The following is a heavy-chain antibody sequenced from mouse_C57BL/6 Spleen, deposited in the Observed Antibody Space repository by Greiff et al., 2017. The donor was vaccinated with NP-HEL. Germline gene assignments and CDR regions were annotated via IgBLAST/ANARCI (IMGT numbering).Heavy chain of an antibody. Sequence: QVQLKESGPGLVQPSQSLSITCTVSGFSLTSYGVHWVRQPPGKGLEWLGVIWSGGSTDYNAAFISRLSISKDNSKSQVFFKMNSLQADDTAIYYCATYSNYVGYYAMDYWGQGTSVTVSS. D-gene: IGHD2-5*01. CDR2: IWSGGST. J-gene: IGHJ4*01. CDR1: GFSLTSYG. V-gene: IGHV2-4*01. CDR3: ATYSNYVGYYAMDY.